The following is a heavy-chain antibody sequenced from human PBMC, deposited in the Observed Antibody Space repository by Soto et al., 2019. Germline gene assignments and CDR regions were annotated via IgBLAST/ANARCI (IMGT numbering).Heavy chain of an antibody. CDR2: IWYDGSNK. V-gene: IGHV3-33*01. Sequence: QVQLVESGGGVVQPGRSLRLSCAASGFTFSSYGMHWVRQAPGKGLEWVAVIWYDGSNKYYADSVKGRFTISRDNSKNTLYLQMNSLRAEDTAVYYCARAAVTAIHWYFDLWGRGTLVTVSS. D-gene: IGHD2-21*02. CDR3: ARAAVTAIHWYFDL. J-gene: IGHJ2*01. CDR1: GFTFSSYG.